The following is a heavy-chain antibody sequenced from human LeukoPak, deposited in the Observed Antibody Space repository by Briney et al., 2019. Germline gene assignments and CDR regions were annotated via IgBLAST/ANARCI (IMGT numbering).Heavy chain of an antibody. D-gene: IGHD3-22*01. CDR2: IYYSGST. CDR3: ARGCYYDSSGYYYEDY. Sequence: SETLSLTRTVSGGSISSGGYYWSWIRQHPGKGLEWIGYIYYSGSTYYNPSLKSRVTISVDTSKNQFSLKLSSVTAADTAVYYCARGCYYDSSGYYYEDYWGQGTLVTVSS. CDR1: GGSISSGGYY. V-gene: IGHV4-31*03. J-gene: IGHJ4*02.